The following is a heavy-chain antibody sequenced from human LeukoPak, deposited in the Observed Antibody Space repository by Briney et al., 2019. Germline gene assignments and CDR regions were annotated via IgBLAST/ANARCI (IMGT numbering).Heavy chain of an antibody. CDR3: ASHVDSGWYRGLDI. Sequence: PSQTLSLTCTVSGGSLSSGGYYWAWIRQPPGKGLEWIVSMYYSGSIYYNSSLKSRITVSADTSKNQLSLKLSSVTAADTAVYYCASHVDSGWYRGLDIWGQGTMVTVSS. V-gene: IGHV4-39*01. CDR2: MYYSGSI. J-gene: IGHJ3*02. CDR1: GGSLSSGGYY. D-gene: IGHD6-19*01.